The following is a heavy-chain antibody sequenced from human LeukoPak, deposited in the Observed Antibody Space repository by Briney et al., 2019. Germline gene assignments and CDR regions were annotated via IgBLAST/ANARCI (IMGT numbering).Heavy chain of an antibody. CDR2: ISWNSGSI. CDR3: ARGGRRF. V-gene: IGHV3-9*01. D-gene: IGHD3-16*01. J-gene: IGHJ4*02. CDR1: GFTFDDYA. Sequence: PGRSLRLSCAASGFTFDDYAMHWVRQAPGKGLEWVSGISWNSGSIGYADSAKGRFTISRDNAKNTLYLQMNSLRAEDTAVYYCARGGRRFWGQGTLVTVSS.